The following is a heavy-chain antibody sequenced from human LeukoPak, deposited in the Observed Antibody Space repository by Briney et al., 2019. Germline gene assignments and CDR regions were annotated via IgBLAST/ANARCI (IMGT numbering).Heavy chain of an antibody. CDR3: ARQQLAGYDAFDI. CDR1: GGTFSSYA. CDR2: IIPIFGTA. J-gene: IGHJ3*02. Sequence: SVKVSCKASGGTFSSYAISWVRQAPGQGLEWMGGIIPIFGTANYAQKFQGRVTITADESTSTAYMELSSLRSEDTAVYYCARQQLAGYDAFDIWGQGTMVTVSS. D-gene: IGHD6-13*01. V-gene: IGHV1-69*13.